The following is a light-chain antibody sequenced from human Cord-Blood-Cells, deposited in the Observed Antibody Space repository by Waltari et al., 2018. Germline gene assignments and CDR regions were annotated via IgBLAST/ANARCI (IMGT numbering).Light chain of an antibody. J-gene: IGKJ4*01. CDR3: QQDYNYPPT. CDR1: QGIRND. V-gene: IGKV1-6*01. Sequence: AIQMTQSPSSLSASVGDRVTITCRASQGIRNDLGWYQQKPGKAPTLLIYAASSLLSGVPSRFSGSGSGTDFTLTISSLQPEDFATYYCQQDYNYPPTFGGGTKVEIK. CDR2: AAS.